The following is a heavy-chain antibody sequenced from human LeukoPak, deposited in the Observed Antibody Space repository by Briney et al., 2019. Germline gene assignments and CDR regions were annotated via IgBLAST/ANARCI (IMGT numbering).Heavy chain of an antibody. CDR3: ARDPVDGYSHYDF. Sequence: ASVKVSCKPSGYTFTSYGVSWVRQAPGQGLEWMGWINVNNGNTNYAQRFQGRVTMTTDTSTNTAYMEVGSLRSDDTAVYYCARDPVDGYSHYDFWGQGTLVTVSS. V-gene: IGHV1-18*01. D-gene: IGHD5-24*01. CDR2: INVNNGNT. J-gene: IGHJ4*02. CDR1: GYTFTSYG.